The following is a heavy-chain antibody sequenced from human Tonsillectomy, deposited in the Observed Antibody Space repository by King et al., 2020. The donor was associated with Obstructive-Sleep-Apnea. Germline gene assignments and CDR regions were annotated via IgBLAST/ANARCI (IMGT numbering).Heavy chain of an antibody. Sequence: DVQLVESGGGLVQPGGSLRLSCAASGFTVSSNYMSWVRQAPGKGLEGVSVIYSGGSTYYADSVKGRFTISRHNSKNTLYLQMNSLRAEDTAVYYCARGPLAWDFDYWGQGTLVTVSS. CDR3: ARGPLAWDFDY. D-gene: IGHD1-26*01. J-gene: IGHJ4*02. V-gene: IGHV3-53*04. CDR1: GFTVSSNY. CDR2: IYSGGST.